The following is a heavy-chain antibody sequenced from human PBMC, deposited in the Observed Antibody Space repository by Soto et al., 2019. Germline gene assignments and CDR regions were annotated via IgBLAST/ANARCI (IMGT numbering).Heavy chain of an antibody. CDR2: ISYDGTNK. D-gene: IGHD7-27*01. CDR1: GFSFSISP. CDR3: AREPKTSGGQNWAFNYFDS. V-gene: IGHV3-30-3*01. Sequence: QVQLVESGGAVVQPGRSLRLSCAASGFSFSISPMHWVRQAPGKGPEWVALISYDGTNKFYADSVKGRFTISRDNSKSTLYLQVDSLRPEDAAVYYCAREPKTSGGQNWAFNYFDSWGQGTLVTVSS. J-gene: IGHJ4*02.